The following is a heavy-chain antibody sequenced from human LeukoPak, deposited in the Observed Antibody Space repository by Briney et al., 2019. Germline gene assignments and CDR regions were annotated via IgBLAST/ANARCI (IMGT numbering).Heavy chain of an antibody. CDR3: AREAYCSGGSCWDFDY. Sequence: NPSETLSLTCTVSGGPISSGGYYWSWIRQHPGKGLEWIGYIYYSGSTYYNPSLKSRVTISVDTSKNQFSLKLSSVTAADTAVYYCAREAYCSGGSCWDFDYWGQGTLVTVSS. V-gene: IGHV4-31*03. J-gene: IGHJ4*02. CDR1: GGPISSGGYY. CDR2: IYYSGST. D-gene: IGHD2-15*01.